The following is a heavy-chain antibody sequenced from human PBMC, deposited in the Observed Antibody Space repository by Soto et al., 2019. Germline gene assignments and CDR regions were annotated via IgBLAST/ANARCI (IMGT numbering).Heavy chain of an antibody. D-gene: IGHD4-17*01. Sequence: GASLSLSCAASGFNFRRYAMNWVRQAPGKGLELVSRVSGSGRTTNYADSVKGRFTISRDKDKNTLYLQMNSLRDEDTAVYYCARDRGTVTNYVWQDYGMDVWGQGTTVNVSS. V-gene: IGHV3-23*01. CDR2: VSGSGRTT. CDR1: GFNFRRYA. CDR3: ARDRGTVTNYVWQDYGMDV. J-gene: IGHJ6*02.